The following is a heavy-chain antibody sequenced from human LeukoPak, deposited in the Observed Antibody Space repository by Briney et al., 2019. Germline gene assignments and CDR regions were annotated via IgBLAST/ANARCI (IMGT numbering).Heavy chain of an antibody. CDR1: GFTFSSDG. V-gene: IGHV3-30*02. Sequence: PGGSLRLSCAASGFTFSSDGMHWVRQAPGEGLEWVAFIRYDGSNKYYADSVKGRFTISRDNSKNTLYLQMNSLRAEDTAVYYCAKEGIAVAGTGDYWGQGTLVTVSS. CDR3: AKEGIAVAGTGDY. CDR2: IRYDGSNK. D-gene: IGHD6-19*01. J-gene: IGHJ4*02.